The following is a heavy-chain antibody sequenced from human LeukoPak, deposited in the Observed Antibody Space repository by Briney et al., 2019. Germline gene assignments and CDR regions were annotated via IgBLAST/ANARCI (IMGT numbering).Heavy chain of an antibody. CDR2: INTDGSYS. Sequence: PGGSQRPSCAASGFTFSYFWMHWFRQTPGKGLVWVSCINTDGSYSSYADSVKGRFTISRDNVRNTLYLQMNSLRAEDSAVYYCARDFDGPRASDYWGQGISVTVSS. CDR3: ARDFDGPRASDY. J-gene: IGHJ4*02. D-gene: IGHD4-17*01. CDR1: GFTFSYFW. V-gene: IGHV3-74*01.